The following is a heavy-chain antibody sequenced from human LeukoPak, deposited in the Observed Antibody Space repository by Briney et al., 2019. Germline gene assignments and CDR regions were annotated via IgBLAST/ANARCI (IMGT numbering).Heavy chain of an antibody. CDR1: GGSISSYY. D-gene: IGHD6-13*01. Sequence: PSETLSLTCTVSGGSISSYYWSWIRQPAGKGLEWIGRIYTSGSTNYNPSLKSRVTMSVDTSKNQFSLKLSSVTAADTAVYYCARGTIAAAADCFDYWGQGTLVTVSS. V-gene: IGHV4-4*07. CDR3: ARGTIAAAADCFDY. CDR2: IYTSGST. J-gene: IGHJ4*02.